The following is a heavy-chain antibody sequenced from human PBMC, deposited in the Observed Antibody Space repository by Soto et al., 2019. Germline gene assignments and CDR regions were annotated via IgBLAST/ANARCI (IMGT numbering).Heavy chain of an antibody. V-gene: IGHV3-33*01. J-gene: IGHJ4*02. CDR1: GFTFSSYG. CDR3: ARGGSSSWYLPFDY. D-gene: IGHD6-13*01. CDR2: IWYDGNNK. Sequence: QVQLVESGGGVVQPGRSLRLSCAASGFTFSSYGMHWVRQAPGKGLEWVAVIWYDGNNKYYVDSVKGRFTISRDNSKNTLYLQMNSLRVEDTAVYYCARGGSSSWYLPFDYWGQGTLVTVSS.